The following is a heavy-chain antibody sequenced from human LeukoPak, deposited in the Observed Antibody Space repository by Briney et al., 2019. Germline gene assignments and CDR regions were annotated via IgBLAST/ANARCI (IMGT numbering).Heavy chain of an antibody. D-gene: IGHD3-16*02. CDR3: ARDKLGLGELSLYDQ. CDR2: MNPNSGGT. Sequence: ASVAVSCTASGYTLTAYYMHWVRQAPGQGLEWMGWMNPNSGGTKYAQKFQGRVTMARDTSISTAYMELSRLRSDDTAMYYCARDKLGLGELSLYDQWGQGTLVTVFS. J-gene: IGHJ5*02. V-gene: IGHV1-2*02. CDR1: GYTLTAYY.